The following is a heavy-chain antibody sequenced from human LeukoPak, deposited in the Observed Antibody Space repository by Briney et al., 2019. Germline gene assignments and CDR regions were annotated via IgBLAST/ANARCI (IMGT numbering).Heavy chain of an antibody. D-gene: IGHD6-13*01. V-gene: IGHV3-23*01. CDR2: ISGSGGST. CDR3: AKGSSSWYYNWFDP. J-gene: IGHJ5*02. Sequence: PGGSLRLSCAASGFTFSSYAMSWVRQAPGKGLEWVSAISGSGGSTYYADSVKGRFTISRDNSKNTLYLQMNSLRAEDTAVYYCAKGSSSWYYNWFDPWGREPWSPSPQ. CDR1: GFTFSSYA.